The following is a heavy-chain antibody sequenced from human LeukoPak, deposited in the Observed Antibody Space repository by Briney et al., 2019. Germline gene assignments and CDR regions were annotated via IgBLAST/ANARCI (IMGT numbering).Heavy chain of an antibody. D-gene: IGHD1-26*01. J-gene: IGHJ4*02. CDR2: INPSGGST. Sequence: ASVKVSCKASGYTFTGYYMHWVRQAPGQGLEWMGIINPSGGSTSYAQKFQGRVTMTRDTSTSTVYMELSSLRSEDTAVYYCARSVGANPSYDYWGQGTLVTVSS. CDR1: GYTFTGYY. V-gene: IGHV1-46*01. CDR3: ARSVGANPSYDY.